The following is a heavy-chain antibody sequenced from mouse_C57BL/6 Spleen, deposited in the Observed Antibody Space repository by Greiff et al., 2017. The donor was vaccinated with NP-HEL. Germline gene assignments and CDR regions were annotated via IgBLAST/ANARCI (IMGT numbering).Heavy chain of an antibody. Sequence: SGYTFTDYYMNWVKQSHGKSLEWIGDINPNNGGTSYNQKFKGKATLTVDKSSSTAYMELRSLTSEDSAVYYCARGGDATVVEGYFDVWGTGTTVTVSS. J-gene: IGHJ1*03. D-gene: IGHD1-1*01. CDR1: GYTFTDYY. V-gene: IGHV1-26*01. CDR3: ARGGDATVVEGYFDV. CDR2: INPNNGGT.